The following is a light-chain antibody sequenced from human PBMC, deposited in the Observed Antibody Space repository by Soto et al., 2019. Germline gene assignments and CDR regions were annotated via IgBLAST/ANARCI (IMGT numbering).Light chain of an antibody. V-gene: IGLV2-14*01. CDR1: SSDVGGYNY. Sequence: QSALTQPASVSGSPGQSITISCTGTSSDVGGYNYVSWYQQHPGKAPKLMIYEVSNRPLGVSNRFSGSKSGITASLTISGLPAEDEADYYCSSYTSSSTRVFGGGTKVTVL. CDR2: EVS. J-gene: IGLJ3*02. CDR3: SSYTSSSTRV.